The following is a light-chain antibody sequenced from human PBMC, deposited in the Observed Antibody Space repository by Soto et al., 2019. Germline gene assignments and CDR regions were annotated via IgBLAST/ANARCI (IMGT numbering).Light chain of an antibody. J-gene: IGLJ2*01. V-gene: IGLV4-60*02. CDR2: LEGSGSY. CDR3: ETWDSNTRV. Sequence: QPVLTQSSSASASLGSSVKLTCTLSSGHSSYIIAWHQQKPGKAPWYLMKLEGSGSYNKGSGVPDRFSGSSSGADRYLTISNLQFEDEADYYCETWDSNTRVFGGGTKLTVL. CDR1: SGHSSYI.